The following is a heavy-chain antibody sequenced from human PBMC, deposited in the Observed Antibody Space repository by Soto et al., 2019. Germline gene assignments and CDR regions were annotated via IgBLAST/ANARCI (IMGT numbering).Heavy chain of an antibody. CDR3: ARQEGIAAAGEYFQH. Sequence: SETLSLTCTVSGGSISSSSYYWGWIRQPPGKGLEWIGSIYYSGSTYYNPSLKSRVTISVDTSKNQFSLKLSSVTAADTAVYYCARQEGIAAAGEYFQHWGQGTLVTVSS. D-gene: IGHD6-13*01. J-gene: IGHJ1*01. CDR2: IYYSGST. V-gene: IGHV4-39*01. CDR1: GGSISSSSYY.